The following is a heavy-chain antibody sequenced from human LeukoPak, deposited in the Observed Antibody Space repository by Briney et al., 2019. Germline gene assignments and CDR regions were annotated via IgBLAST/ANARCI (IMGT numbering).Heavy chain of an antibody. CDR3: ARDRGYSSSSEGG. CDR1: GFTFSSNY. D-gene: IGHD6-6*01. J-gene: IGHJ4*02. V-gene: IGHV3-53*01. CDR2: IYSGGST. Sequence: GGSLRLSCAASGFTFSSNYMSWVRQAPGKGLEWVSVIYSGGSTYYADSVKGRFTVSRDNSKNTLYLQMNSLRAEDTAVYYCARDRGYSSSSEGGWGQGTLVTVSS.